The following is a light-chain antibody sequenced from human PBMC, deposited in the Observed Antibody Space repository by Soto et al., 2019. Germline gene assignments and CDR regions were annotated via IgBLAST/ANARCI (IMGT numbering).Light chain of an antibody. CDR3: QQLHVYPST. CDR2: AGT. V-gene: IGKV1-9*01. J-gene: IGKJ4*01. Sequence: IQLTQSPSSLSASVGDRVTITCRASQDINSYLAWYQQKPGKAPNLLIYAGTSLQSGVPSRFSGSGSGTVFTLTISSLQPEDFATYYCQQLHVYPSTFGGGTKVE. CDR1: QDINSY.